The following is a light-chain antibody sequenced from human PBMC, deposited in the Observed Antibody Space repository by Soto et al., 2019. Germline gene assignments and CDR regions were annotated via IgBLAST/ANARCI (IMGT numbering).Light chain of an antibody. J-gene: IGLJ2*01. CDR1: SSNIGAGYD. CDR2: GNS. CDR3: QYYDSRLSVVL. Sequence: QSVLTQPPSVSGAPGQRVTISCTGSSSNIGAGYDVHWYQHLPGTVPKLLIYGNSNRPSGVPDRFSGSKSGTSASLAITGLQDDDEADYYCQYYDSRLSVVLFGGGNK. V-gene: IGLV1-40*01.